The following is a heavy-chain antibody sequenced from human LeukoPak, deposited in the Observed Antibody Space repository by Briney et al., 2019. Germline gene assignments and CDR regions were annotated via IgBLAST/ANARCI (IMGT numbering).Heavy chain of an antibody. D-gene: IGHD6-19*01. V-gene: IGHV4-59*01. CDR3: ARDSGGWATVFDY. CDR1: GGSISSYY. Sequence: PSETLSLTCTVSGGSISSYYWSWIRQPPGKGLEWIGYIYYSGSTNYNPSLKSRVTISVDTSKNQFSLKLSSVTAADTAVYYCARDSGGWATVFDYWGQGTLVTVSS. CDR2: IYYSGST. J-gene: IGHJ4*02.